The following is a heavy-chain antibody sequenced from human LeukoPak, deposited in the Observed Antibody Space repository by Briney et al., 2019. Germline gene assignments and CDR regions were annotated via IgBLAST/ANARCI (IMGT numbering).Heavy chain of an antibody. CDR1: GFTFSSYS. D-gene: IGHD1-26*01. J-gene: IGHJ3*02. CDR2: ISSSSSYI. Sequence: GRSLRLSCAASGFTFSSYSMNWVRQAPGKGLEWVSSISSSSSYIYYADSVKGRFTISRDNAKNSLYLQMNSLRVEDTDVYYCARDVGASAPDAFDIWGQGTMVTVSS. CDR3: ARDVGASAPDAFDI. V-gene: IGHV3-21*01.